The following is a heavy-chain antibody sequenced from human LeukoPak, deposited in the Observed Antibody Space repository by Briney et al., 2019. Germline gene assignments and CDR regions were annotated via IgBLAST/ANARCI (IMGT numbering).Heavy chain of an antibody. J-gene: IGHJ4*02. CDR3: ARGGAATGRNFDY. CDR2: IYYSGST. CDR1: GGSISSYY. V-gene: IGHV4-59*01. Sequence: PSETLSLTCTVSGGSISSYYWSWIRQLPGKGLEWIGYIYYSGSTNYNPSLKSRVTIPVDTSKNQFSLKLSSVTAADTAVYYCARGGAATGRNFDYWGQGTLVTVSS. D-gene: IGHD6-25*01.